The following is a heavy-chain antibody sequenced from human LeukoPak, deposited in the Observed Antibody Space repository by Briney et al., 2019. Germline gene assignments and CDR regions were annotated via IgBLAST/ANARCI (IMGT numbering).Heavy chain of an antibody. J-gene: IGHJ3*02. D-gene: IGHD3-22*01. Sequence: GGSLRLSCAASGFTFSSYWMHWVRHAPGKGLVWVSRINSDGSSTSYADSVKGRFTISRDNAKNTLYLQMNSLRAEDTAVYYCARSSGYYHDAFDIWGQGTMVTVSS. CDR2: INSDGSST. CDR1: GFTFSSYW. V-gene: IGHV3-74*01. CDR3: ARSSGYYHDAFDI.